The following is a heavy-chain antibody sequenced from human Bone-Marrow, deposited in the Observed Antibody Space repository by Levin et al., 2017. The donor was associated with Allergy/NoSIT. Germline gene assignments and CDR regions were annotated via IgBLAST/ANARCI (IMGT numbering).Heavy chain of an antibody. CDR1: GGSISSSSYY. V-gene: IGHV4-39*07. CDR2: IYYSGST. CDR3: ARGAEAILWFGELSRWGYFDY. D-gene: IGHD3-10*01. Sequence: SETLSLTCTVSGGSISSSSYYWGWIRQPPGKGLEWIGSIYYSGSTYYNPSLKSRVTISVDTSKNQFSLKLSSVTAADTAVYYCARGAEAILWFGELSRWGYFDYWGQGTLVTVSS. J-gene: IGHJ4*02.